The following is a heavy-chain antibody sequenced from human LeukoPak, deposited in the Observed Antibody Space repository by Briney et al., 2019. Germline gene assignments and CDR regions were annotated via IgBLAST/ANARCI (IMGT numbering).Heavy chain of an antibody. V-gene: IGHV3-23*01. Sequence: GGSLRLSCAASGFTFSSYAMSWVRQAPGKGLEWVSAISGSGGSTYYADSVKGRFTISRDNSKNMLYLQMNSLRAEDTAVYYCAKVQIVVVVAATFDYWGQGTLVTVSS. D-gene: IGHD2-15*01. CDR1: GFTFSSYA. CDR2: ISGSGGST. J-gene: IGHJ4*02. CDR3: AKVQIVVVVAATFDY.